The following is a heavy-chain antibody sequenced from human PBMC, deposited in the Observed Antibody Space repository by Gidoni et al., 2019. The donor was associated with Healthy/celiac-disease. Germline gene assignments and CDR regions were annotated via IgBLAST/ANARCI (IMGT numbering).Heavy chain of an antibody. Sequence: QLQLVQSGAEVKTPGSSVKVSCKASGYTFTGYYMHWVRQAPGQGLEWMGWINPNSGGTNYAQKFQGRVTMTRDTSISTAYMELSRLRSDDTAVYYGARVIVGVPAVRGYEYGMDVWGQGTTVTVSS. V-gene: IGHV1-2*02. CDR3: ARVIVGVPAVRGYEYGMDV. CDR2: INPNSGGT. CDR1: GYTFTGYY. J-gene: IGHJ6*02. D-gene: IGHD2-2*01.